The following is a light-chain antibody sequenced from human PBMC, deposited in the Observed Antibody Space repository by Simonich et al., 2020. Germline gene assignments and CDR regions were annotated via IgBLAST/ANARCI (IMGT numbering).Light chain of an antibody. CDR1: QRISSW. CDR3: QQYNSYPWT. J-gene: IGKJ1*01. CDR2: KAS. V-gene: IGKV1-5*03. Sequence: DIQMTQSPSTLSASVGDRVTITCRASQRISSWLAWYQQKPGKAPKLLISKASSLESGVPSRFSGSGSGTEFTLTISSLQPDDFATYYCQQYNSYPWTFGQGTKVEIK.